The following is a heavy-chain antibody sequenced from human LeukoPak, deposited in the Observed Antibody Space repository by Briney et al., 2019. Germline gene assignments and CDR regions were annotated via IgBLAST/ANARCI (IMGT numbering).Heavy chain of an antibody. CDR2: FDPEDGET. Sequence: ASVKVSCKVSGYTLTELSMHWVRQAPGKGLEWMGGFDPEDGETIYAQKFQGRVTMTEDTSTDTAYMELSRLRSDDTAVYYCARRVPAGIGAFDIWGQGTMVTVSS. J-gene: IGHJ3*02. V-gene: IGHV1-24*01. CDR3: ARRVPAGIGAFDI. D-gene: IGHD2-2*02. CDR1: GYTLTELS.